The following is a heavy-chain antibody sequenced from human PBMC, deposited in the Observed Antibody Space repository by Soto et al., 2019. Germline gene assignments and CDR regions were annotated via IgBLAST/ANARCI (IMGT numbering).Heavy chain of an antibody. J-gene: IGHJ4*02. CDR3: ARVKAYDSSGYRDFDY. V-gene: IGHV1-69*13. CDR2: IIPIFGTA. CDR1: GGTFSSYA. D-gene: IGHD3-22*01. Sequence: SVKVSCKASGGTFSSYAISWVRQAPGQGLEWMGGIIPIFGTANYAQKFQGIVTITADESTSTAYMELSSLRSEDTAVYYCARVKAYDSSGYRDFDYWGQGTLVTVSS.